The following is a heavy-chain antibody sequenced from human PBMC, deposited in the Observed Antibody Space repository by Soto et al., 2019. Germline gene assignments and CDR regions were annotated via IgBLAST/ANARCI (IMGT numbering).Heavy chain of an antibody. CDR3: ARGGANDAFDV. CDR2: LYSGGGT. CDR1: GFIVSNNY. Sequence: EVQLVETGGGLIQPGGSLRLSCAASGFIVSNNYMSWVRQAPGKGLEWVSVLYSGGGTYYADSVKGRFTISRDSSKNTLYLQMTSLSDEDTAVYFCARGGANDAFDVWGQGTMVTLSS. J-gene: IGHJ3*01. V-gene: IGHV3-53*02. D-gene: IGHD1-26*01.